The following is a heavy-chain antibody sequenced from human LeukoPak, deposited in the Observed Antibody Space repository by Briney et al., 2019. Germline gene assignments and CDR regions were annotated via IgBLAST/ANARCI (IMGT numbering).Heavy chain of an antibody. J-gene: IGHJ4*02. CDR2: ISGSGGST. D-gene: IGHD3-10*01. CDR1: GFTFSSYA. CDR3: AKAVNYYGSGSAFDY. V-gene: IGHV3-23*01. Sequence: GGSLRLSCAASGFTFSSYAMSWVRQAPGKGLEWVSAISGSGGSTYYADSVKGRFTISRDNSKNTLYLQMNSLRAEDTAVYYCAKAVNYYGSGSAFDYWGQGTLVTVSS.